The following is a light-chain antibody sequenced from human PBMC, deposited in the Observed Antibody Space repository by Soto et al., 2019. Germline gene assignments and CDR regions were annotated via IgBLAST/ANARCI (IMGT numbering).Light chain of an antibody. J-gene: IGKJ1*01. V-gene: IGKV1-5*01. Sequence: DIPMTQTPSTLSASLGDTVTITCRASQSLSEWLAWYQQKPGKAPKLLIYDASSLESGVPSRFSGSGSGTEFTLTINSLQPDDFATYYCQQYHIYSGTFGQGTKVDI. CDR1: QSLSEW. CDR3: QQYHIYSGT. CDR2: DAS.